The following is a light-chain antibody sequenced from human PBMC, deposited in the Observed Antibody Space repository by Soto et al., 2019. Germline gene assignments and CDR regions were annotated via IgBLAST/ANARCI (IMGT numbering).Light chain of an antibody. Sequence: QSVLTQPPSVSGAPGQRVTISCTGSSSNIGAGYDVHWYQQLPGTAPKLLIYSNTKRPSGVPDRFSGSRSGTSASLAITGLQADDDADYYCQSYDSSVVFGGGTKLTVL. CDR1: SSNIGAGYD. V-gene: IGLV1-40*01. CDR3: QSYDSSVV. J-gene: IGLJ2*01. CDR2: SNT.